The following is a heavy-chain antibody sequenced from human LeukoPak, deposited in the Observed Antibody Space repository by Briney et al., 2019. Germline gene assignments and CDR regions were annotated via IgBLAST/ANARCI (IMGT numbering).Heavy chain of an antibody. CDR1: GFTFSSYG. V-gene: IGHV3-33*01. D-gene: IGHD2-21*02. CDR3: ARDYCGGDCQAVDY. Sequence: GGSLRLSCAASGFTFSSYGMHWVHQAPGKGLEWVAVIWYDGSNEYYTDSVKGRFTISRDNSKNTLYLQMNSLRAEDTAVYYCARDYCGGDCQAVDYWGQGTLVTVSS. CDR2: IWYDGSNE. J-gene: IGHJ4*02.